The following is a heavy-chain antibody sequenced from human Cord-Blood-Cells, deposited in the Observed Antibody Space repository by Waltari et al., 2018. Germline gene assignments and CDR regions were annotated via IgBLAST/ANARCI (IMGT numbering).Heavy chain of an antibody. J-gene: IGHJ4*02. CDR3: ARRTLLRYFDY. D-gene: IGHD3-9*01. CDR1: GGSISSSSYY. Sequence: QLQLQESGPGLVKPSETLSLTCTVPGGSISSSSYYWVWLRQPPGKGLEWIGSIYYSGSTYYNPSLKSRVTISVDTSKNQFSLKLSSVTAADTAVYYCARRTLLRYFDYWGQGTLVTVSS. CDR2: IYYSGST. V-gene: IGHV4-39*01.